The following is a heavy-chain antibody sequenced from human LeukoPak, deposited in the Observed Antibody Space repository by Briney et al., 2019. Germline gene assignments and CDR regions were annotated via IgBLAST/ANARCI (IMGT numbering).Heavy chain of an antibody. D-gene: IGHD3-3*01. Sequence: GGSLRLSCAASGFTFSSYAMHWVRQAPGKGLEWVSVIYSGGSTYYADSVKGRFTISRDNSKNTLYLQMSSLRAEDTAVYYCAARSYDFWSGYKGAFDIWGQGTMVTVSS. V-gene: IGHV3-53*01. CDR3: AARSYDFWSGYKGAFDI. CDR1: GFTFSSYA. J-gene: IGHJ3*02. CDR2: IYSGGST.